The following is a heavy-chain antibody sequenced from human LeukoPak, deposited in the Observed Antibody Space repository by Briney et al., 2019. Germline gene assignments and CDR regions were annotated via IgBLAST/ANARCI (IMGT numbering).Heavy chain of an antibody. Sequence: ASVKVSCKASGGTFSSYAISWVRQAPGQGLEWMGGIIPIFGTANYAQKFQGRVTITADESTSTAYMELSSLRSEDTAVYYCARGGVLISSSSRGYDAFDIWGQGTMVTVSS. CDR1: GGTFSSYA. D-gene: IGHD6-6*01. CDR3: ARGGVLISSSSRGYDAFDI. V-gene: IGHV1-69*01. CDR2: IIPIFGTA. J-gene: IGHJ3*02.